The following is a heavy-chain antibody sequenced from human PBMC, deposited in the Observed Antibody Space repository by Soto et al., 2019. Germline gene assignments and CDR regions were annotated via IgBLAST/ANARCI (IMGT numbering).Heavy chain of an antibody. Sequence: GGSLRLSCAASGFTLSSYSMNWVRQAPGKGLEWVSSISSSSSYIYYADSVKGRFTISRDNAKNSLYLQMNSLRAEDTALYYCAKDNPSKGYGMDVWGQGTTVTVSS. CDR3: AKDNPSKGYGMDV. CDR1: GFTLSSYS. V-gene: IGHV3-21*04. J-gene: IGHJ6*02. D-gene: IGHD2-2*01. CDR2: ISSSSSYI.